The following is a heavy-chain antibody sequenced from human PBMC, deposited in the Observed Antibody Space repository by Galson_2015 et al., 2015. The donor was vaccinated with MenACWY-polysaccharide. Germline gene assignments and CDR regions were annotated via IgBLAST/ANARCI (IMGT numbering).Heavy chain of an antibody. J-gene: IGHJ5*02. CDR3: ARGGKYYYDSSGYLNWFDP. CDR1: GYTFTSYD. V-gene: IGHV1-8*01. CDR2: MNPNSGNT. Sequence: SVKVSCKASGYTFTSYDINWVRQTTGHGLEWMAWMNPNSGNTGYAQKFQGRVTMTRNTSISIAYMDLSSLRSEDTAVYYCARGGKYYYDSSGYLNWFDPWGQGTLVTVSS. D-gene: IGHD3-22*01.